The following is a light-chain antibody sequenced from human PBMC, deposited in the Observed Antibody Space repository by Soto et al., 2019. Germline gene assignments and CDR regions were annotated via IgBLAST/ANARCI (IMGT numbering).Light chain of an antibody. CDR1: QNIKTY. J-gene: IGKJ1*01. CDR2: AAS. CDR3: QQSFSSPPWT. V-gene: IGKV1-39*01. Sequence: DIQMTQSPSSLSASVGDSATITCRASQNIKTYLNWYQQKPGKAPNLLIYAASSLHSGVPSRFSGSGSGTDFTLTISSLQPEDFATYYCQQSFSSPPWTFGQGTKVDIK.